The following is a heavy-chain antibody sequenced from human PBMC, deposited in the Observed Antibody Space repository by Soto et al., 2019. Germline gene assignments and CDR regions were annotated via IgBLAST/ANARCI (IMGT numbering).Heavy chain of an antibody. D-gene: IGHD1-26*01. V-gene: IGHV3-53*01. CDR1: GFTVSRNY. CDR3: ARAWSHLALGMDV. CDR2: IYSGGST. J-gene: IGHJ6*02. Sequence: GGSLRLSCAASGFTVSRNYMSWVRQAPGKGLEWVSVIYSGGSTYYADSVKGRFTISRDNSKNTLYLQMNSLRAEDTAVYYCARAWSHLALGMDVWGQGTTVTVSS.